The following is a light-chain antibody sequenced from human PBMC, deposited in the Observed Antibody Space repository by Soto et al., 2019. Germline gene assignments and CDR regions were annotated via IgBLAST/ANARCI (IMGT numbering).Light chain of an antibody. V-gene: IGKV3-20*01. J-gene: IGKJ4*01. CDR2: GAS. Sequence: VVLTQSPCTLSLSPGERATLSCSASQSVSSSYLAWYQQKPGQAPRLLIYGASSRATGIPDRFSGSGSGTDFTLTISRLGPEDFAVYYCQQYGSSPLTFGGGTKVDIK. CDR1: QSVSSSY. CDR3: QQYGSSPLT.